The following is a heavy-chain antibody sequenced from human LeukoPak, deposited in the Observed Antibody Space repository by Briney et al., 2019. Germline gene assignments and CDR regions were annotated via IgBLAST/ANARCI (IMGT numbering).Heavy chain of an antibody. V-gene: IGHV4-59*08. CDR3: VRRDTGWNYFDY. CDR1: GGSINSHY. D-gene: IGHD6-19*01. J-gene: IGHJ4*02. Sequence: SETLSLTCAVSGGSINSHYWGWIRQPPGKGLQWIGDVYYTGKNNYNPSLKSRVTISLDTSKDHLSLNFTSMVAADTAIYYCVRRDTGWNYFDYWGQGILVTVSS. CDR2: VYYTGKN.